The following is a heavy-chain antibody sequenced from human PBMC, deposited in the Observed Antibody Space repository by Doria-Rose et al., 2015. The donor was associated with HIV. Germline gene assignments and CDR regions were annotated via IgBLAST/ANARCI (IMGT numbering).Heavy chain of an antibody. J-gene: IGHJ4*02. CDR1: GVSLSSPGMG. D-gene: IGHD6-13*01. CDR3: ARIKSSRWYHKYYFDF. CDR2: IFSDDKR. V-gene: IGHV2-26*01. Sequence: QESGPVLVKPTETLTLTCTVSGVSLSSPGMGVSWIRQPPGKALERLANIFSDDKRSYKTSLKSRLTISRGTSKSQVVLTMTDMDPVDTATYYCARIKSSRWYHKYYFDFWGQGTLVIVSA.